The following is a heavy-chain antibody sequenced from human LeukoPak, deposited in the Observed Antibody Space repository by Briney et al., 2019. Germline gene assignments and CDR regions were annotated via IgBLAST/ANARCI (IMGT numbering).Heavy chain of an antibody. CDR3: AKADNWDDYYYYYGMDV. Sequence: GGSLRLSCAASGFTFSSYGMHWVRQAPGKGLEWVAFIRYDASNKFYADSVKGRFTISRDNSKNTLYLQMNSLRAEDTAVYYCAKADNWDDYYYYYGMDVWGQGTTVTVSS. J-gene: IGHJ6*02. CDR1: GFTFSSYG. D-gene: IGHD1-1*01. V-gene: IGHV3-30*02. CDR2: IRYDASNK.